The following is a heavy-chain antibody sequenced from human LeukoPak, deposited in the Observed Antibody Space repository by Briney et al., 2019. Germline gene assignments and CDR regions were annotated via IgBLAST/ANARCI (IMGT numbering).Heavy chain of an antibody. Sequence: PGGSLRLSCAASGFTFGKYWMLWVRQAPGMGLESVSRINTDGTVTTYADSVQGRFTISRDNAKNSLYLQMSSLRPEDTALYHCAKGYTSTWPRNYYYMDVWGKGTTVTVSS. CDR1: GFTFGKYW. J-gene: IGHJ6*03. CDR3: AKGYTSTWPRNYYYMDV. V-gene: IGHV3-74*01. CDR2: INTDGTVT. D-gene: IGHD6-13*01.